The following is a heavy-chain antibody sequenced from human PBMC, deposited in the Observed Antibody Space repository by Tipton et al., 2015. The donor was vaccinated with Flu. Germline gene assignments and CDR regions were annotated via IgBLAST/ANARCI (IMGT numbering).Heavy chain of an antibody. CDR3: ARGGLTIFGVVIPHYMDV. Sequence: TLSLTCAVYGGSFSGYYWSWIRQPPGKGLEWIGEINHSGSTNYNPSLKSRVTISVDTSKNQFSLKLSSVTAADTAVYYCARGGLTIFGVVIPHYMDVWGKGTTVTVSS. CDR1: GGSFSGYY. V-gene: IGHV4-34*01. D-gene: IGHD3-3*01. J-gene: IGHJ6*03. CDR2: INHSGST.